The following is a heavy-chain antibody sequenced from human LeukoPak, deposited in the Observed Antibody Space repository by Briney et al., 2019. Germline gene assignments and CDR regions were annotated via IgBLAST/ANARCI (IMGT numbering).Heavy chain of an antibody. Sequence: SETLSLTCTVSGGSISSYYWSWIRQPAGKGLQWIGRIYTRGSTNYNPSLKSRVTMSVDTSKNQFSLKLSSVTAADTAVYYCARGPLYDSSGYPGDYWGQGTLVTVSS. V-gene: IGHV4-4*07. CDR3: ARGPLYDSSGYPGDY. CDR2: IYTRGST. J-gene: IGHJ4*02. CDR1: GGSISSYY. D-gene: IGHD3-22*01.